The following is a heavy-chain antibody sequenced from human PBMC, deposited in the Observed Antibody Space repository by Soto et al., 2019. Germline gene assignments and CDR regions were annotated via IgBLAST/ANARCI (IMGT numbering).Heavy chain of an antibody. CDR3: ARSPPFSRDTGFVYSGMDV. D-gene: IGHD2-2*01. Sequence: QVQLQESGPELVNPSWTLSLTCEVSGASLSSSIRWRWFLQSPVKGLEWIGEIYHSGTTNYNPSLKSRVTMSVDFSKNQYSLKMNSVTDADTAVYFCARSPPFSRDTGFVYSGMDVWGQGTTVTVSS. CDR2: IYHSGTT. V-gene: IGHV4-4*02. CDR1: GASLSSSIR. J-gene: IGHJ6*01.